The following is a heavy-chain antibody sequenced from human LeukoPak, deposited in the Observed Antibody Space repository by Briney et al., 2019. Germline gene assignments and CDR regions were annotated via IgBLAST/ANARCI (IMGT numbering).Heavy chain of an antibody. D-gene: IGHD3-22*01. J-gene: IGHJ5*02. Sequence: GGSLRLSCAASGFTFSDYTMTWVRQAPGKGLQWVSSITSSSYYIYYADSVKGRFTISRDNAKNSLYLQMNSLRAEDTAVYYCARVRYYDSETLNWFDPWGQGTLVTVCS. V-gene: IGHV3-21*01. CDR3: ARVRYYDSETLNWFDP. CDR2: ITSSSYYI. CDR1: GFTFSDYT.